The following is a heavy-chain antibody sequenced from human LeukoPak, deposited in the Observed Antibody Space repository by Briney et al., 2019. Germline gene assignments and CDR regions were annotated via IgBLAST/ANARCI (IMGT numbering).Heavy chain of an antibody. CDR1: GYTFTSYG. CDR2: ISAYNGNT. CDR3: ARVDRELLSWFDP. Sequence: ASVKVSCKASGYTFTSYGISWVRQAPGQGLERMGWISAYNGNTNYAQKLQGRVTMTTDPSTSTAYMELRSLSCGDTVVYYCARVDRELLSWFDPWGQGTLVTVSS. V-gene: IGHV1-18*01. D-gene: IGHD1-26*01. J-gene: IGHJ5*02.